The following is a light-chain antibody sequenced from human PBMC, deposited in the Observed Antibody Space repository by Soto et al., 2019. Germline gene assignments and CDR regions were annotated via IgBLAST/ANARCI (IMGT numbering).Light chain of an antibody. CDR3: QHRDNWPT. CDR2: DAS. J-gene: IGKJ4*01. V-gene: IGKV3-11*01. CDR1: QNIEHY. Sequence: EIVLTQSPGTLSESPGERDTLSCRASQNIEHYLGWYQQKPGQAPRLLIYDASRRATGTPARFSGSGSGTDFTLTINSLQPEDFAVYFCQHRDNWPTFGGGTKVGIK.